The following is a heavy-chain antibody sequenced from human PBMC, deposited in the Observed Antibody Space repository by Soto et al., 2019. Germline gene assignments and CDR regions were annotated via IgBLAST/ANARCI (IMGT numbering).Heavy chain of an antibody. Sequence: GGSLRLSCAASGFSFSVSPMHWVRQAPGKGPEWVALISNDGTKKFYADSVKGRFSISRDNSKSTLYLQVDSLRPEDSAVYYCARDPKTSGGQNWAFNYFDSWGQGTLVTVSS. V-gene: IGHV3-30-3*01. CDR3: ARDPKTSGGQNWAFNYFDS. CDR1: GFSFSVSP. J-gene: IGHJ4*02. D-gene: IGHD7-27*01. CDR2: ISNDGTKK.